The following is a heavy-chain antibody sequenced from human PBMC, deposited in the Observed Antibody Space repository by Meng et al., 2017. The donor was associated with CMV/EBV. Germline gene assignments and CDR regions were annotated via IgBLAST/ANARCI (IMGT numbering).Heavy chain of an antibody. J-gene: IGHJ4*02. D-gene: IGHD4-17*01. CDR2: IKKDGSEK. Sequence: LVVCGGGWDQHGGSLRLSGAASGLTISKYWMSWVRQAPGKGLEWVANIKKDGSEKYYVDSVKGRFSISRDNADNSLYLQMNNLRAEDTAVYYCRLGHYSQDWGQGTLVTVSS. V-gene: IGHV3-7*02. CDR1: GLTISKYW. CDR3: RLGHYSQD.